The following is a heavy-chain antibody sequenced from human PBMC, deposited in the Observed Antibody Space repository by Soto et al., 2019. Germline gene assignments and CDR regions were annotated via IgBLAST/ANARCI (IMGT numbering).Heavy chain of an antibody. V-gene: IGHV3-23*01. D-gene: IGHD2-2*01. CDR2: ISGSGGSP. Sequence: GGSLRLSCAASGFTFSTYTMSWVRRAPGKGLEWVSAISGSGGSPSYSDSVQGRFSISRDNPKKTLYLQMNSLRAEDTAVYYCAKARCSTTNCYVPDYWGQGTLVTVSS. J-gene: IGHJ4*02. CDR3: AKARCSTTNCYVPDY. CDR1: GFTFSTYT.